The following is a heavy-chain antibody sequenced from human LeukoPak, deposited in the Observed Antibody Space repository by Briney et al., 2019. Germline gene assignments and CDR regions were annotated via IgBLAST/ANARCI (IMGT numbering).Heavy chain of an antibody. D-gene: IGHD3-10*01. CDR1: GFTLSSYG. Sequence: GSLRLSCAASGFTLSSYGMHWVRQAPGKGLEWVAVISYDGSNKYYADSVKGRFTISRDNSKNTLYLQMNSLRAEDTAVYYCAKGDMVRGVIDYWGQGTLVTVSS. CDR2: ISYDGSNK. CDR3: AKGDMVRGVIDY. J-gene: IGHJ4*02. V-gene: IGHV3-30*18.